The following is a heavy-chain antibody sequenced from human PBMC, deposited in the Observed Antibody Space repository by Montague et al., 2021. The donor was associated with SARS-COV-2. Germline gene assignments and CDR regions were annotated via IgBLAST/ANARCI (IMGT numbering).Heavy chain of an antibody. J-gene: IGHJ4*02. Sequence: SETLSLTCTVSGGSISSYYWSWIRQPPGKGLEWIGYIYYSGSTNYNPSLKSRVTISVDTSKNQFSLKLSSVTAADTAVYYCARGKAAAGPQTRRFGFVYWGQGTLVTVSS. CDR1: GGSISSYY. CDR2: IYYSGST. D-gene: IGHD6-13*01. V-gene: IGHV4-59*01. CDR3: ARGKAAAGPQTRRFGFVY.